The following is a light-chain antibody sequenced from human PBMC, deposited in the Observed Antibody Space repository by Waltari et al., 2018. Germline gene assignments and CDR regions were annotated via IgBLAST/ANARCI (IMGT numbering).Light chain of an antibody. CDR3: SSYTSSSTWV. Sequence: QSALTQPASVSGSPGQSITISCTGTSSDVGVYNYVSWYQQHPGKAPKFMIYEVSNRPSGVSNRLSGSKSGNTASLTISGLQAEDEADYYCSSYTSSSTWVFGGGTKLTVL. CDR2: EVS. J-gene: IGLJ3*02. CDR1: SSDVGVYNY. V-gene: IGLV2-14*01.